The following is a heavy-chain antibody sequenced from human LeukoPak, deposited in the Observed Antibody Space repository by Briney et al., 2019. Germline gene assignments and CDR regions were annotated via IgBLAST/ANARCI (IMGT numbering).Heavy chain of an antibody. V-gene: IGHV1-69*04. Sequence: SVKVSCKASGGTFSSYAISWVRQAPGQGLEWMGRIIPILGIANYAQKFQGRVTITADKSTSTAYMELSSLRSEDTAVYYCAREDRDGYNFGYWGQGTLVTVSS. D-gene: IGHD5-24*01. CDR3: AREDRDGYNFGY. J-gene: IGHJ4*02. CDR2: IIPILGIA. CDR1: GGTFSSYA.